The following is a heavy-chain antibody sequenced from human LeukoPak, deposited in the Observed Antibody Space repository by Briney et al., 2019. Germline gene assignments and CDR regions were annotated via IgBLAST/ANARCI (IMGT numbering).Heavy chain of an antibody. J-gene: IGHJ6*03. CDR2: INTNTGNP. CDR1: GYTFTSYA. Sequence: ASVKVSCKASGYTFTSYAMNWVRQAPGQGLEWMGWINTNTGNPTYAQGFTGRFVFSLDTSVSTAYLQISSLKAEDTAVYYCAREVVVYYYYYYMDVWGKGTTVTVSS. CDR3: AREVVVYYYYYYMDV. V-gene: IGHV7-4-1*02. D-gene: IGHD2-15*01.